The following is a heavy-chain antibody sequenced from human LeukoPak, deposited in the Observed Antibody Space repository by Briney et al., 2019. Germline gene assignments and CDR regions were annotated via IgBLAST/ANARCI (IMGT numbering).Heavy chain of an antibody. CDR3: ARSSRSWSTFDN. CDR1: ACSISSGYY. D-gene: IGHD2-2*01. Sequence: SETLSLTCTVSACSISSGYYWGWIRQPPGKGLECIGTIYHSGSTYYNPSLKSRVTISVDTSKNQFSLRLSSVTAADTAVYYCARSSRSWSTFDNWGQGTLVTVSS. J-gene: IGHJ4*02. CDR2: IYHSGST. V-gene: IGHV4-38-2*02.